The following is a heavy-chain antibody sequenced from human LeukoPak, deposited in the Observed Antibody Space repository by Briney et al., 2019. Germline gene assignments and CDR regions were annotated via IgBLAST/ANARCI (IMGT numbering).Heavy chain of an antibody. Sequence: SETLSLTCAVYGGSFSGYYWSWIRQPPGKGLEWIGEINHSGSTNYNPSLKSRVTISVDTSKNQFSLTLSSVTAADTAVYYCAKITMIVKNNWFDPWGQGTLVTVSS. D-gene: IGHD3-22*01. J-gene: IGHJ5*02. V-gene: IGHV4-34*01. CDR3: AKITMIVKNNWFDP. CDR2: INHSGST. CDR1: GGSFSGYY.